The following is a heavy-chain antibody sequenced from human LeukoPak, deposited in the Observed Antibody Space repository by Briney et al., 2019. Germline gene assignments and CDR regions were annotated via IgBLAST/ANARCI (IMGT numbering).Heavy chain of an antibody. CDR2: IKQDGSEK. V-gene: IGHV3-7*01. D-gene: IGHD2-8*02. CDR1: GSTFSSYW. CDR3: ARESVGALAYDAFDI. J-gene: IGHJ3*02. Sequence: PGGSLRLSCAASGSTFSSYWMSWVRQAPGKGLEWVANIKQDGSEKYYVDSVKGRLTISRDNAKNSLYLQMNSLRAEDTAVYYCARESVGALAYDAFDIWGQGKWSPSLQ.